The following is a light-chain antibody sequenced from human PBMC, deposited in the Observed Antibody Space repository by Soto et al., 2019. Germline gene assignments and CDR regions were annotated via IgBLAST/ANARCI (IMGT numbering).Light chain of an antibody. V-gene: IGLV2-23*02. CDR1: DSDVGSHNL. CDR2: EVT. Sequence: QSALTQPASVSASPGQSITISCTGTDSDVGSHNLVSWYQLHPVKAPKLMIYEVTKRPSGVTNRFSGSKSGNTASMTIAGLQAEDEADDYCCSYAVSNTYLFGNGTKVTVL. CDR3: CSYAVSNTYL. J-gene: IGLJ1*01.